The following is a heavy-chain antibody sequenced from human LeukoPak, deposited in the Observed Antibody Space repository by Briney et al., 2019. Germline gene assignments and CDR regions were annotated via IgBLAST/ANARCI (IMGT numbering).Heavy chain of an antibody. CDR1: GYSISGGYY. J-gene: IGHJ4*02. Sequence: SDTLSLTCAVSGYSISGGYYWAWIRQPPGKGLEWIGSIYHSGSTYYNPSLKSRVTISVDTSKNQFSLRLSSVTAADTAIYYCARDRRNSAYYYDSGGYYVEYWGQGTLVTVSS. V-gene: IGHV4-38-2*02. D-gene: IGHD3-22*01. CDR3: ARDRRNSAYYYDSGGYYVEY. CDR2: IYHSGST.